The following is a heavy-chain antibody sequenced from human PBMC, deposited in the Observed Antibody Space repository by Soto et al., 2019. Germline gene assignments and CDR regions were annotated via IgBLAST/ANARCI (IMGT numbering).Heavy chain of an antibody. V-gene: IGHV3-21*01. CDR3: ARDMRGSGVGGMDF. CDR2: ISSSSSYI. D-gene: IGHD3-10*01. CDR1: GFTFSSYS. J-gene: IGHJ6*02. Sequence: EVQLVESGGGLVKPGGSLRLSCAASGFTFSSYSMNWVRQAPGKGLEWVSSISSSSSYIYYADSVKGRFTISRDNAKNSLYLQMNSLRAEDTAVYYCARDMRGSGVGGMDFWGQGTTVTVSS.